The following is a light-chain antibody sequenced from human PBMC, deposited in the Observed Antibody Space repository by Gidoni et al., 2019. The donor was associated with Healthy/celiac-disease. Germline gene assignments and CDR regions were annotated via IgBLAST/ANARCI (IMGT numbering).Light chain of an antibody. CDR2: AAS. Sequence: DIQLTQSPSSLSASVGDRVTITCRASQSISSYLNWYQKKPGKATKLMIYAASSLQSGVPSRCSGSGSGTDFTITSSSLQPEDFATYYCQQSYSTPFTFGHXTKVDIK. CDR1: QSISSY. CDR3: QQSYSTPFT. J-gene: IGKJ3*01. V-gene: IGKV1-39*01.